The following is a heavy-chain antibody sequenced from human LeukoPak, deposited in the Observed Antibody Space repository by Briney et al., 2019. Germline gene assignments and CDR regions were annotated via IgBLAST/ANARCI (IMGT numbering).Heavy chain of an antibody. Sequence: GGSLKLSCAASGFTFSGSAMHWVRQASGKGLEWVGRIRSKANSYATAYAASVKGRFTISRDDSKNAAYLQMNSLKTEDTAVYYCTRQEYSSGWYSTSWGQGTLVTVSS. V-gene: IGHV3-73*01. CDR3: TRQEYSSGWYSTS. D-gene: IGHD6-19*01. CDR2: IRSKANSYAT. J-gene: IGHJ4*02. CDR1: GFTFSGSA.